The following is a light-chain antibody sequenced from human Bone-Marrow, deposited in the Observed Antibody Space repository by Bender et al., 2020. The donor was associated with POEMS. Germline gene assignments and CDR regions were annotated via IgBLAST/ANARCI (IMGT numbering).Light chain of an antibody. CDR1: NIASKS. Sequence: SHVLTQSPSVSVAPGQTAYITCGRDNIASKSVHWYQQKPGQAPILVVYDDSDRPSGIPERFSGSTSGNTATLTISRVEAGDEADYYCQVWDSSNDRVVFGGGTKLTVL. CDR2: DDS. J-gene: IGLJ2*01. CDR3: QVWDSSNDRVV. V-gene: IGLV3-21*02.